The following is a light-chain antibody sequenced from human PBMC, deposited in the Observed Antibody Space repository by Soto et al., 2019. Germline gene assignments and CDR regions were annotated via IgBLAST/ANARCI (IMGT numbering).Light chain of an antibody. CDR1: QGLGTN. J-gene: IGKJ5*01. CDR3: QQYGSSPPIT. V-gene: IGKV3-15*01. CDR2: AAS. Sequence: TVMTPSPATLSVSPGERATLSCRASQGLGTNLAWYQQRPGQAPRLLIYAASTRATGVPARFSGSGSETDFTLTISRLEPEDFAVYYCQQYGSSPPITFGQGTRLEIK.